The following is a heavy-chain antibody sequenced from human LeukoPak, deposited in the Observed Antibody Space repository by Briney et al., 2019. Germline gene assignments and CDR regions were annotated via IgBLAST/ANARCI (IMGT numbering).Heavy chain of an antibody. V-gene: IGHV3-53*01. CDR3: ARVSPNTATTLQYFDY. CDR1: GFTVSSNY. Sequence: PGGSLRLSCAASGFTVSSNYMSWVRQAPGKGLEWVSVIYSGGRTYYGDSVKGRFTFSRDNSKNTLYLQMNSLRAEDTAVYYCARVSPNTATTLQYFDYWGQGTLVTVSS. CDR2: IYSGGRT. J-gene: IGHJ4*02. D-gene: IGHD4-17*01.